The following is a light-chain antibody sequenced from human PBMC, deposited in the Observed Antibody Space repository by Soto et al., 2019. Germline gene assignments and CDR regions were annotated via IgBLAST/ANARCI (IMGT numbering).Light chain of an antibody. Sequence: EIVMTQSPATLSLSPGERATLSCRASLSVSRNLAWYQQKPGQAPRLLIFDASTRATGIPARFSGSGSGTEFTLTITSLQPEDFAVYYCQQYNAWPRTFGQGTKVEIK. CDR1: LSVSRN. CDR2: DAS. V-gene: IGKV3-15*01. J-gene: IGKJ1*01. CDR3: QQYNAWPRT.